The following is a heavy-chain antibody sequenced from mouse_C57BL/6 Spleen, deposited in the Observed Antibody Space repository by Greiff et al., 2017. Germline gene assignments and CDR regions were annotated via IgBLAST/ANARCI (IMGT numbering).Heavy chain of an antibody. D-gene: IGHD2-1*01. CDR3: ARSGLYYGNCGEAMDY. CDR2: IYPGSGST. J-gene: IGHJ4*01. V-gene: IGHV1-55*01. CDR1: GYTFTSYW. Sequence: VQLQQPGAELVKPGASVKMSCKASGYTFTSYWITWVKQRPGQGLEWIGDIYPGSGSTNYNEKFKSKATLTVDTSSSPAYMQLSSLTSEDSAVYYCARSGLYYGNCGEAMDYWGQGTSVTV.